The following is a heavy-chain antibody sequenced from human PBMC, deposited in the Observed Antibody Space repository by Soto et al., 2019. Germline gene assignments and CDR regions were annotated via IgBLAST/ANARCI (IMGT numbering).Heavy chain of an antibody. Sequence: GGSLRLSCAASGFTVGGNYVSWVRQAPGKGLEWVSVIYSDDSTYYADSVKGRFTISRHNSKNTLYLQMNSLRAEDTAVYYCASLGSAYHGWFDPWGQGTLVTVSS. J-gene: IGHJ5*02. CDR3: ASLGSAYHGWFDP. D-gene: IGHD3-22*01. CDR1: GFTVGGNY. V-gene: IGHV3-53*04. CDR2: IYSDDST.